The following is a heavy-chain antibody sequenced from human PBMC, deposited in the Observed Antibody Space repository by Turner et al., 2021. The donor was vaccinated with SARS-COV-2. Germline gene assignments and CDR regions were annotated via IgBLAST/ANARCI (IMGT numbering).Heavy chain of an antibody. CDR2: IYHTGSG. V-gene: IGHV4-59*02. CDR3: ARWNEGFDY. D-gene: IGHD1-1*01. Sequence: QVQLQESGPGLVQPSETLSLLCTVSGGSVSPFYWSWIRQPPWKGLEWIGYIYHTGSGSYSPSLENRVTISEDTSKSQLSLKLNSVTAADTAVDYCARWNEGFDYWGQGTLVTGSS. J-gene: IGHJ4*02. CDR1: GGSVSPFY.